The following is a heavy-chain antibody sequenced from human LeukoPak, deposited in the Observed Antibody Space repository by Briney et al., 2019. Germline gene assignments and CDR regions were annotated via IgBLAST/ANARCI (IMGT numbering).Heavy chain of an antibody. CDR3: ASTYSGYGPTGYGMDV. CDR2: ISGSGGST. CDR1: GFTFSSYA. Sequence: PGGSLRLSCAASGFTFSSYAMSWVRQAPGKGLEWVSAISGSGGSTYYADSVKGRFTISRDNSKNTLYLQMNSLRAEDTAVYYCASTYSGYGPTGYGMDVWGQGTTVTVSS. J-gene: IGHJ6*02. D-gene: IGHD5-12*01. V-gene: IGHV3-23*01.